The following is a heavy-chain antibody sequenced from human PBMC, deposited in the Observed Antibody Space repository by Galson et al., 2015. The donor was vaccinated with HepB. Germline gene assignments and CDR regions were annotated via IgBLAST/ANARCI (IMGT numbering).Heavy chain of an antibody. Sequence: CAISGDSVSSNSAAWNWIRQSPSRGLEWLGRTYYRSKWYNDYAVSVKSRITINPDTSKNQFSLQLNSVTPEDTAMYYCARGRGAMAVAGNPGVNWFDPWGQGTLVTVSS. V-gene: IGHV6-1*01. CDR1: GDSVSSNSAA. CDR2: TYYRSKWYN. J-gene: IGHJ5*02. CDR3: ARGRGAMAVAGNPGVNWFDP. D-gene: IGHD6-19*01.